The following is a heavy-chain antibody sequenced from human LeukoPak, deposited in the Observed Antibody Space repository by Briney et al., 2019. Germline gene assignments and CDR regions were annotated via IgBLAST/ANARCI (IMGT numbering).Heavy chain of an antibody. CDR1: GFTLSSYG. CDR3: AKDDGYSGYRLDY. Sequence: GGSLRLSCAASGFTLSSYGMSWVRQAPGKGLEWVAGMSGNGASTSYADSVKGRFTISRDNSQKTVFLQMNSLRVEDTAVYFCAKDDGYSGYRLDYWGQGTLVTVSS. J-gene: IGHJ4*02. D-gene: IGHD5-12*01. CDR2: MSGNGAST. V-gene: IGHV3-23*01.